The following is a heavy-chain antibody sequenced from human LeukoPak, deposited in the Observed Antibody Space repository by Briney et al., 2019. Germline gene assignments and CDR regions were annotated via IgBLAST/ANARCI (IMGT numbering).Heavy chain of an antibody. CDR2: IYYSGST. Sequence: PSETLPLTCTVSGGSISSGGYYWSWIRQHPGKGLEWIGYIYYSGSTYYNPSLKSRVTISVDTSKNQFSLKLSSVTAADTAVYYCARDRRLSSSSVWFDPWGQGTLVTVSS. D-gene: IGHD6-6*01. V-gene: IGHV4-31*03. CDR3: ARDRRLSSSSVWFDP. CDR1: GGSISSGGYY. J-gene: IGHJ5*02.